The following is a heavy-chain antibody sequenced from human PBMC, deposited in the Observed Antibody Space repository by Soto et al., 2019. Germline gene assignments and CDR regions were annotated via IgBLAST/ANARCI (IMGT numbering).Heavy chain of an antibody. Sequence: EVQLVESGGGLVKPGGSLRLSCAASGFTFSNAWMSWVRQAPGKGLEWVGRIKSKTDGGTTDYAAPVKGRFTISRDASKNTLYLQMNSLKTEDTAVYYCTTAALWFGHTRVDYCGQGTLDTVSS. CDR1: GFTFSNAW. CDR2: IKSKTDGGTT. J-gene: IGHJ4*02. D-gene: IGHD3-10*01. CDR3: TTAALWFGHTRVDY. V-gene: IGHV3-15*01.